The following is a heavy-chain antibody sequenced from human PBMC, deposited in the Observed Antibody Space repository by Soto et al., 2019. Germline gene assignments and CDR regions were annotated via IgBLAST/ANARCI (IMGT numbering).Heavy chain of an antibody. Sequence: GGSLRLSCAASGFTFSSYSMNWVRQAPGKGLEWVSSISSSSSYIYYADSVKGRFTISRDNAKNSLYLQMNSLRAGDTAVYYCARGITMVRGVIYYFDYWGQGTLVTVSS. D-gene: IGHD3-10*01. CDR1: GFTFSSYS. CDR2: ISSSSSYI. CDR3: ARGITMVRGVIYYFDY. J-gene: IGHJ4*02. V-gene: IGHV3-21*01.